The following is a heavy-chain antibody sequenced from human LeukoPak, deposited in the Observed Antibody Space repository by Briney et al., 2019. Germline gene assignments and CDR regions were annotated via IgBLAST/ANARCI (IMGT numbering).Heavy chain of an antibody. D-gene: IGHD3-16*01. CDR3: ARGFGPGGAFDI. CDR2: IYYSGST. J-gene: IGHJ3*02. Sequence: KPSETLSLTCTVSGGSISSFYWGWIRQPPGKGLEWIGYIYYSGSTNYNPSLKSRVTISVDTSKNQFSLKLSSVTAADTAVYYCARGFGPGGAFDIWGQGTMVTVSS. CDR1: GGSISSFY. V-gene: IGHV4-59*01.